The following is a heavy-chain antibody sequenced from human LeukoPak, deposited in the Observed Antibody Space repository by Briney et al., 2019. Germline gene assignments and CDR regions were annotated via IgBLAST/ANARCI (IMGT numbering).Heavy chain of an antibody. Sequence: GGSLRLSCVASGFTFSSYEMHWVRQAPGKGLEWHSNISSSGSIIYADSVKGRFTVSRDNVKDSMYLQMNSLRGEDTAVYYCAREFRYCSGTSCPGTFDIWGQGTMVTVSS. CDR1: GFTFSSYE. D-gene: IGHD2-2*01. CDR3: AREFRYCSGTSCPGTFDI. J-gene: IGHJ3*02. CDR2: ISSSGSII. V-gene: IGHV3-48*03.